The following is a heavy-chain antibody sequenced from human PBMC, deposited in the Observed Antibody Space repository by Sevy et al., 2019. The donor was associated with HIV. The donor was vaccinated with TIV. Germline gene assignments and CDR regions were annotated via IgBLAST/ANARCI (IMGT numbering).Heavy chain of an antibody. J-gene: IGHJ6*02. Sequence: SETLSLTCTVSGGSISSYYWSWIRQPPGKGLEWIGYIYYSGSTNYNPSLKSRVTISVDTSKNQFSLKLSSVTAADTAVYYWARGAGYDFWSGFYYYYYGMDVWGQGTTVTVSS. D-gene: IGHD3-3*01. CDR3: ARGAGYDFWSGFYYYYYGMDV. CDR1: GGSISSYY. V-gene: IGHV4-59*01. CDR2: IYYSGST.